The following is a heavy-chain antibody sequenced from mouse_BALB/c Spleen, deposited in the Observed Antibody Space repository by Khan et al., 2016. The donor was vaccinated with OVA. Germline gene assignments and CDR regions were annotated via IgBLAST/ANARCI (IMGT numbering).Heavy chain of an antibody. Sequence: VQLKESGPSLVKPSQTLSLTCSVTGDSITSGYWNWIRQFPGNKLEYMGYIIYTGYTYYNPSLKSRISITRQTSKNQYYLHLNSVTDEDTATYYCARSTYRYAFVYWGQGTLVTVSA. CDR1: GDSITSGY. V-gene: IGHV3-8*02. CDR2: IIYTGYT. D-gene: IGHD2-14*01. CDR3: ARSTYRYAFVY. J-gene: IGHJ3*01.